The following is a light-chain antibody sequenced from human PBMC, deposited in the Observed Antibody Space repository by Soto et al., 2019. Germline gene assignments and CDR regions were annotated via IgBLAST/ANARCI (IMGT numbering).Light chain of an antibody. V-gene: IGKV1-39*01. CDR3: QQTYNTPRT. CDR1: QSISNY. J-gene: IGKJ1*01. Sequence: DIQMTQSPRSLSASVGDEVTITCRASQSISNYLNWYQQKPGKAPNLLIYAAYSLQSGVPSRFSGSGSGTDFTLTISSLQPEDFATYYCQQTYNTPRTFGQGTKVDI. CDR2: AAY.